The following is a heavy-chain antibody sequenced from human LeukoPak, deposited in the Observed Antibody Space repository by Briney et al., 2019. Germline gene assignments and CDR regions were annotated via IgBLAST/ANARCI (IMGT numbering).Heavy chain of an antibody. CDR2: VYYSGST. Sequence: PSDPLSHTCTLSGGSISYSIYYGGWIRQPPGGGLEWVGYVYYSGSTNYKPSIKSRVTISADMSKNHFSLKLNSVTAADTGVYYCARQTKHIVGPWGQGTLVTVPS. V-gene: IGHV4-39*01. D-gene: IGHD1-1*01. CDR3: ARQTKHIVGP. CDR1: GGSISYSIYY. J-gene: IGHJ5*02.